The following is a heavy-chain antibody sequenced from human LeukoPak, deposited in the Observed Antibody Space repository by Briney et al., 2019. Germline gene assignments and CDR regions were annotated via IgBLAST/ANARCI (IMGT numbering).Heavy chain of an antibody. J-gene: IGHJ4*02. CDR3: ARFSVGATYFDY. D-gene: IGHD1-26*01. V-gene: IGHV4-59*08. CDR2: ISYSGST. Sequence: SETLSLTCTVSGGSISSYFRSWIRQPPGKGLEWIGYISYSGSTNYNPSLKSRVTISVDTSKSQFSLKLSSVTAADTAVYYCARFSVGATYFDYWGQGTLVTVSS. CDR1: GGSISSYF.